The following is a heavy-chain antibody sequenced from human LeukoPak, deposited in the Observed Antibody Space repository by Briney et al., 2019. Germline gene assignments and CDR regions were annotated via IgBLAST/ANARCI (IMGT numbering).Heavy chain of an antibody. CDR3: ARDQGGGGNYGMDV. J-gene: IGHJ6*02. V-gene: IGHV3-30-3*01. CDR2: ISYDGSNK. D-gene: IGHD2-15*01. Sequence: GGSLRLSCAASGFTFSSYAMHWVRQAPGKGLEWVAVISYDGSNKYYADSVKGRFTISRDNSKNTLYLQMNGLRAEDTAVYYCARDQGGGGNYGMDVWGQGTTVTVSS. CDR1: GFTFSSYA.